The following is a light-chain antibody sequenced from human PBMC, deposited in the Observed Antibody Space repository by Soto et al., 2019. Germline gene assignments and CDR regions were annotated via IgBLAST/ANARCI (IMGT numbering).Light chain of an antibody. V-gene: IGKV1-5*01. J-gene: IGKJ1*01. Sequence: DIQMTQSPSTLSASVGDTVTVTCRASQSISHWLAWYQQKPGKAPKLLISDASILESGVPSRFSGSTSGTEFTLTISSLQPDDFATYYCQQYHTYRTFGQGTKGDIK. CDR3: QQYHTYRT. CDR2: DAS. CDR1: QSISHW.